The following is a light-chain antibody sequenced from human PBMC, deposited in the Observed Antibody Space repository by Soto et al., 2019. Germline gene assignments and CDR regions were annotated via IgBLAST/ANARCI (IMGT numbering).Light chain of an antibody. CDR3: QQSYSNSST. CDR2: SAS. CDR1: PSMRDS. V-gene: IGKV1-39*01. J-gene: IGKJ2*01. Sequence: DIQLTQSPSSLSASVGDRVTITCRARPSMRDSLNWYQQKSGKAPKLLIYSASSLESGVPSRFSGSGSGTDFTLTISSLQPEDFGTYFCQQSYSNSSTFGQGTTLEIK.